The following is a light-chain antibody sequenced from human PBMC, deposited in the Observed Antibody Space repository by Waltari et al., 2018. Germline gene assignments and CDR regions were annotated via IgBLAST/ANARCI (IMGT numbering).Light chain of an antibody. J-gene: IGLJ1*01. CDR1: KLGHKF. Sequence: SYELTQPPSVSVSAGHTASITCSGDKLGHKFVCWFQQRPGQSPVLVIYQDKKRPSGIPERFSGSNSGNTATLTISGTQPLDEADYYCQAWDSSSDSYVFGSGTKVTV. CDR3: QAWDSSSDSYV. CDR2: QDK. V-gene: IGLV3-1*01.